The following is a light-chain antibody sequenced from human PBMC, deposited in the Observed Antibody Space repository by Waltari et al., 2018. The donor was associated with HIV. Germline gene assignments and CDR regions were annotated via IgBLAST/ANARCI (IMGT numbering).Light chain of an antibody. J-gene: IGLJ2*01. V-gene: IGLV2-14*03. CDR2: DID. Sequence: QSALTQPASVSGFPGQTINISCTGISTDSRFYQHVSWYQQHPGIVPRLILYDIDSRPSGISDHFSGSRAGDSASLTISGLQSGDEAHYFCASNRLYSTLVFGGGTKLTIL. CDR3: ASNRLYSTLV. CDR1: STDSRFYQH.